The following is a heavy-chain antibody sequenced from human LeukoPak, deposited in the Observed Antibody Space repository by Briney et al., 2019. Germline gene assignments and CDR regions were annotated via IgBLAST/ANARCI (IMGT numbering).Heavy chain of an antibody. J-gene: IGHJ3*02. D-gene: IGHD3-10*01. CDR3: TRGDGSGSYYGGDAFDI. CDR2: IRSTAYGGTT. Sequence: GGSLRLSCTASGFTFGDYAMSCVRQAPGKGLEWVGFIRSTAYGGTTEYAASVKGRFTILRDDSKSIAYLQMDSLKTEDTAVYYCTRGDGSGSYYGGDAFDIWGQGTMVTVSS. CDR1: GFTFGDYA. V-gene: IGHV3-49*04.